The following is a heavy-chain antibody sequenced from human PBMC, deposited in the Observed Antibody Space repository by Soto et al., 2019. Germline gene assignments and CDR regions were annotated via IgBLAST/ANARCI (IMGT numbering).Heavy chain of an antibody. CDR1: GFSFNNCA. Sequence: SGGSLILSCEASGFSFNNCAMSWVRQAPGQGLEWVSDISGSGGSTYYADSVKGRFTISRDNSQNTLFLQMNSLRVEDTAVYYCAKERLDTSTSSYGMDVWGQGTPVTVSS. D-gene: IGHD6-6*01. V-gene: IGHV3-23*01. J-gene: IGHJ6*02. CDR2: ISGSGGST. CDR3: AKERLDTSTSSYGMDV.